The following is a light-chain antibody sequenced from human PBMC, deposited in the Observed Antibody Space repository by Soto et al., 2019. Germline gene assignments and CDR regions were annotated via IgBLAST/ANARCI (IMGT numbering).Light chain of an antibody. CDR3: SSYAASNNFYFV. CDR1: SSDVGGYNY. CDR2: EVT. V-gene: IGLV2-8*01. J-gene: IGLJ3*02. Sequence: QSALTQPPSASGSPGQSVTISCTGISSDVGGYNYVSWYQQYPGRAPKLMIYEVTKRPSGVPDRFSGSKSGNTASLPVSGLQAEDEADYYCSSYAASNNFYFVFGGGTQLTVL.